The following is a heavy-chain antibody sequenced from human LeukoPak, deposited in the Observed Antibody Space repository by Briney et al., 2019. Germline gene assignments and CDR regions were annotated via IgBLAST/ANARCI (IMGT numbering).Heavy chain of an antibody. D-gene: IGHD3-22*01. CDR1: GFTFSSYG. CDR2: ISGSGGST. J-gene: IGHJ4*02. Sequence: PGGSLGLSCAASGFTFSSYGMSWVRQAPGKGLEWVSAISGSGGSTYYADSVKGRFTISRDNSKNTLYLQMNSLRAEDTAVYYCAKDPRNLRYYYDSSGRDYWGQGTLVTVSS. V-gene: IGHV3-23*01. CDR3: AKDPRNLRYYYDSSGRDY.